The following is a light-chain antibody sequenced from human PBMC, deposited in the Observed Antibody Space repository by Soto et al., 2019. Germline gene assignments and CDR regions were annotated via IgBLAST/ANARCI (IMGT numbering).Light chain of an antibody. CDR2: GAS. CDR1: QRVSGGP. Sequence: DIVLTQSPGTLSLSPGERASLSCRASQRVSGGPLAWYQQKPGQAPRLLIYGASNRATGVSARFSGSGSGTDFTLTISSLEPEDFAVYYCQQRSDWLSWTFGQGTKVDIK. CDR3: QQRSDWLSWT. J-gene: IGKJ1*01. V-gene: IGKV3D-20*02.